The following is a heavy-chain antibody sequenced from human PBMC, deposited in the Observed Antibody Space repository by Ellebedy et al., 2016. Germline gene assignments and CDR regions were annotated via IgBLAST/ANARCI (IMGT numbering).Heavy chain of an antibody. CDR1: GFTFSAYW. D-gene: IGHD6-13*01. Sequence: GGSLRLSCAASGFTFSAYWMSWVRQAPGKGLEWVANIKQDGTKTYHVDSVKGRFTISRDNARSLLYLQMNSLRVEDTALYYCVKGASSGSWVTMDHWGQGALVTVSS. J-gene: IGHJ4*02. CDR3: VKGASSGSWVTMDH. V-gene: IGHV3-7*03. CDR2: IKQDGTKT.